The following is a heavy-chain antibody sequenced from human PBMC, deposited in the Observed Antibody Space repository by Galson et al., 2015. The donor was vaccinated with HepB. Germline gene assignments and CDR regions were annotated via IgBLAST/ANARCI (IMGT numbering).Heavy chain of an antibody. CDR3: AREGDGYNYPGCAFDI. Sequence: TLSLTCTVSGGSISSGGYYWSWIRQHPGKGLEWIGYIYYSGSTYYNPSLKSRVTISVDTSKNQFSLKLSSVTAADTAVYYCAREGDGYNYPGCAFDIWGQGTMVTVSS. D-gene: IGHD5-24*01. J-gene: IGHJ3*02. CDR1: GGSISSGGYY. V-gene: IGHV4-31*03. CDR2: IYYSGST.